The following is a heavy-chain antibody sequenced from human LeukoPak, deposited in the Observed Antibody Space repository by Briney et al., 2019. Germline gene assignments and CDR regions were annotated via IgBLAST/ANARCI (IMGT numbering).Heavy chain of an antibody. CDR2: ISWNSGYI. Sequence: GGSLRLSCAASGFTFNDYAMHWVRQPPGKGLEWLSIISWNSGYIGYADSVKGRFTVSRDNTEDSVYLQMNSLRPEDTAFYFCAKTRGTYSSGFFFGSWGQGTLVTVSS. V-gene: IGHV3-9*01. J-gene: IGHJ4*02. CDR1: GFTFNDYA. D-gene: IGHD6-19*01. CDR3: AKTRGTYSSGFFFGS.